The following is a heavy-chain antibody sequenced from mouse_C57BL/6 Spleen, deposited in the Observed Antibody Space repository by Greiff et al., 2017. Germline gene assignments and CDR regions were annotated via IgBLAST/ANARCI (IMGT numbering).Heavy chain of an antibody. Sequence: VQLQQSGPVLVKPGASVKMSCKASGYTFTDYYMNWVKQSHGKSLEWIGVINPYNGGTSYNQKFKGKATLTVDKSSSTAYMELNSLTSEDSAVYYCASGYDDDGYAMDYWGQGTSVTVSS. CDR2: INPYNGGT. D-gene: IGHD2-4*01. V-gene: IGHV1-19*01. CDR1: GYTFTDYY. CDR3: ASGYDDDGYAMDY. J-gene: IGHJ4*01.